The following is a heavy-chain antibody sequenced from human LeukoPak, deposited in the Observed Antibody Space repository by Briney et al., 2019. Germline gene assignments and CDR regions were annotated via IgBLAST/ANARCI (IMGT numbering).Heavy chain of an antibody. CDR1: GCTFSSYG. Sequence: PGGSLRLSCAASGCTFSSYGMHWVRQAPGKGLEWVAVIWYDGSNKYYADSVKGRFTISRDNSKNTLYLQMNSLRAEDTAVYYCARDSASVASDAFDIWGQGTMVTVSS. J-gene: IGHJ3*02. D-gene: IGHD4-23*01. CDR2: IWYDGSNK. V-gene: IGHV3-33*01. CDR3: ARDSASVASDAFDI.